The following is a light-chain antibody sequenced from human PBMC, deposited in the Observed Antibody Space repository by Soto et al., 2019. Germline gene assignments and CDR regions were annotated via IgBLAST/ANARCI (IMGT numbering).Light chain of an antibody. CDR2: EVS. V-gene: IGLV2-14*01. J-gene: IGLJ1*01. CDR1: SSDIGDYNY. Sequence: QSVLTQPASVSGSPGQSITISCTGTSSDIGDYNYVSWYQQHPGKAPKLMIYEVSNRPSGVSNRFSGSKSGNTASLTISGLQAEDEADYYCNSYASSGTLVFGTGTKVTVL. CDR3: NSYASSGTLV.